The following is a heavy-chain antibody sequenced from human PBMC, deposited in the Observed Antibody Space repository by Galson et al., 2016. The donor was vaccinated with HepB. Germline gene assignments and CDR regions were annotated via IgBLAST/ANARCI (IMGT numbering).Heavy chain of an antibody. CDR3: ARENMVRGIIHYFYGLDV. Sequence: SLRLSCAASRFTFSTYPMNWVRQAPGQGLEWISYISGSGDSVYYADSVKGRFTISRDNAKNSLYLQMTSLRDDDTAVYYCARENMVRGIIHYFYGLDVWGQGTTVTVS. D-gene: IGHD3-10*01. CDR1: RFTFSTYP. J-gene: IGHJ6*02. CDR2: ISGSGDSV. V-gene: IGHV3-48*02.